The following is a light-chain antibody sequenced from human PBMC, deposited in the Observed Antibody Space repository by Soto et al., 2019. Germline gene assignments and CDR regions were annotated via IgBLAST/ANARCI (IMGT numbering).Light chain of an antibody. CDR1: SSDVGGYNY. V-gene: IGLV2-8*01. CDR3: SSYAVTNIFV. Sequence: QSALTQPPSASGAPGQSVTISCTGTSSDVGGYNYVSWYQQHPGKAPKVIIYEVSKRPSGVPDRFSGSKSGSTASLTVSGLQAEAEADYYCSSYAVTNIFVFGTGTKLTVL. CDR2: EVS. J-gene: IGLJ1*01.